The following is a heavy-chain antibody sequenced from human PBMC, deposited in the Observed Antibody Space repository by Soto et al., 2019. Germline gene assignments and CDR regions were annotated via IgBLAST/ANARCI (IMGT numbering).Heavy chain of an antibody. Sequence: SETLSLTCTVSGASISSYYWSWIRQPPGKGLEWIGYIYYSGSTNYNPSLKSRVTISVDTSKNQFSLKLTSVTAADTAVYYCARARGGYFDNWGQGTLVTVSS. CDR1: GASISSYY. CDR2: IYYSGST. J-gene: IGHJ4*02. CDR3: ARARGGYFDN. V-gene: IGHV4-59*01.